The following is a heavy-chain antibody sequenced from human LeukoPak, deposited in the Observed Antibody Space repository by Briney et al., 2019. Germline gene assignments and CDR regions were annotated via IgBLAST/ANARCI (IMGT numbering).Heavy chain of an antibody. V-gene: IGHV3-23*01. Sequence: GGSLRLSCAASGFTFSSYAMSWVRQAPGKGLEWVSAISGSGGSTYYADSVKGRFTISRDNSKNTLYLQMNSLRAEDTAVYYCAKEGLRYFDWLARDDYWGQGTLVTVSS. CDR1: GFTFSSYA. J-gene: IGHJ4*02. D-gene: IGHD3-9*01. CDR3: AKEGLRYFDWLARDDY. CDR2: ISGSGGST.